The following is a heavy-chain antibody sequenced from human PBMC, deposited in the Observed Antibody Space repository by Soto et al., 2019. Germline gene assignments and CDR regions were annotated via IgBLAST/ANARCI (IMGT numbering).Heavy chain of an antibody. CDR2: IYHSGST. Sequence: SETLSLTCAVSSGSISSSNWWSWVRQPPGKGLEWIGEIYHSGSTNYNPSLKSRVTISVDKSKNQFSLKLSSVTAADTAVYYCARMSGLGVLRFLEWPHYTTHQLEYYFDYWGQGTLVTVSS. V-gene: IGHV4-4*02. J-gene: IGHJ4*02. D-gene: IGHD3-3*01. CDR3: ARMSGLGVLRFLEWPHYTTHQLEYYFDY. CDR1: SGSISSSNW.